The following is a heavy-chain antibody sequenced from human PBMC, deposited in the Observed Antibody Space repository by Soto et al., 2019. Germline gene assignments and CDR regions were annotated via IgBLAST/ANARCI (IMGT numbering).Heavy chain of an antibody. Sequence: QVQLVQSGAEVKKPGASVKVSCKASGYTFTSYDINWVRQATGQGLEWMGWMNPNSGNTGYAQKFQGSVTMTRNTSISTAYMELSSLRSEDTAVYYCARVRFLEWLLYRYDYYYGMDVWGQGPTVTVSS. CDR1: GYTFTSYD. V-gene: IGHV1-8*01. CDR2: MNPNSGNT. J-gene: IGHJ6*02. CDR3: ARVRFLEWLLYRYDYYYGMDV. D-gene: IGHD3-3*01.